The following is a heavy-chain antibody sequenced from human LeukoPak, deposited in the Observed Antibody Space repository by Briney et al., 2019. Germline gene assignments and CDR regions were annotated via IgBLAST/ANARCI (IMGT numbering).Heavy chain of an antibody. V-gene: IGHV5-51*01. Sequence: GESLEISCTGSGYTFRYYWIGWVRQLPGKGLEWMGIIYPDDSDTKYSPSFQGQVTISADKSINTAYLQWSSLKASDTAMYYCATVIGSGTFYSAEYFDYWGQGTLVTVSS. J-gene: IGHJ4*02. D-gene: IGHD3-10*01. CDR3: ATVIGSGTFYSAEYFDY. CDR2: IYPDDSDT. CDR1: GYTFRYYW.